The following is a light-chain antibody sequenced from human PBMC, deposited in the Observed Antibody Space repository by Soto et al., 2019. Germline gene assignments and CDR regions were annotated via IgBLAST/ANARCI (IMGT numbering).Light chain of an antibody. Sequence: QFALTQPASVSGSPGQSIAISCTGTSSDIGAYNYVSWYQQHPGKAPKLMIYEVSNRPSGVSNRFSGSKSGNTASLTISGLQADDEADYYCSSFTSSLTLVFGGGTKLTVL. J-gene: IGLJ2*01. V-gene: IGLV2-14*01. CDR2: EVS. CDR1: SSDIGAYNY. CDR3: SSFTSSLTLV.